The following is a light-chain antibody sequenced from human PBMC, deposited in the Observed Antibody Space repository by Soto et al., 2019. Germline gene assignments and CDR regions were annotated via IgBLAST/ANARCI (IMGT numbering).Light chain of an antibody. V-gene: IGKV1-5*03. CDR2: EAS. Sequence: DIQMTQSPSTLSASVGDRLSITCRASQSISGSLAWHQQKPGKAPKLLIYEASNLKSGVPSRFSGSGSGTEYTLTISSLQPDDFASYYCQQYNGYWTFGQGTKVEIK. J-gene: IGKJ1*01. CDR3: QQYNGYWT. CDR1: QSISGS.